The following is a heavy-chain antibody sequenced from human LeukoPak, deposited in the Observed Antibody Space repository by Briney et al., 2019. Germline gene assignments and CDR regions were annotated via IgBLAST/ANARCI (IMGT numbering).Heavy chain of an antibody. D-gene: IGHD2-21*02. CDR3: ARAPWVGTSGGGLDY. J-gene: IGHJ4*02. CDR2: IYYSGST. Sequence: SETLSLTCTVSGGSISNYYWSWIRQPPGKGLEWIGYIYYSGSTNYNASLKSRVTISVDSSKNQFSLKLSSVTAADTAVYYCARAPWVGTSGGGLDYWGQGTLVTVSS. V-gene: IGHV4-59*01. CDR1: GGSISNYY.